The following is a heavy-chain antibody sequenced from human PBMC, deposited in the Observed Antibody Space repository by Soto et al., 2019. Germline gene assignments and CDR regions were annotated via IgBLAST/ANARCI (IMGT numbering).Heavy chain of an antibody. J-gene: IGHJ4*02. Sequence: GGSLRLSCAASGFTFSSYWMHWVRQAPGKGLVWVSRTNEDGSIINYADSVKGRFTISRDNSKNTLYLQMNSLRAEDTAVYYCAKGYSSRQIYFDYWGQGTLVTVSS. V-gene: IGHV3-74*01. CDR1: GFTFSSYW. D-gene: IGHD6-13*01. CDR2: TNEDGSII. CDR3: AKGYSSRQIYFDY.